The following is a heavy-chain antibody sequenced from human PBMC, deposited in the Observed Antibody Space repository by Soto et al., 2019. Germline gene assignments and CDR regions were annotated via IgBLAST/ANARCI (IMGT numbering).Heavy chain of an antibody. CDR3: ARTDRDLYGLDV. Sequence: EVQLVESGGGLVQPGGSLRLSCEASGFTFRNYDMHWVRQGTGKGLEWVSGISAAGDPDYADSVEGRFTISRENAQNSFFLQMNSLRVGDTAVYYCARTDRDLYGLDVWGQGNTVIVSS. CDR1: GFTFRNYD. CDR2: ISAAGDP. V-gene: IGHV3-13*05. J-gene: IGHJ6*02.